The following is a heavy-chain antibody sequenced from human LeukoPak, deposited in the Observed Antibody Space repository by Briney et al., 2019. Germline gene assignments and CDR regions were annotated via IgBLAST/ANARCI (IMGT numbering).Heavy chain of an antibody. CDR3: ARDLNDFWSGLIDY. D-gene: IGHD3-3*01. CDR1: GFTFSSYS. Sequence: GGSLRLSCAASGFTFSSYSMDWVRQAPGKGLEWVSSISSSSSYIYYADSVKGRFTISRDNAKNSLYLQMNSLRAEDTAVYYCARDLNDFWSGLIDYWGQGTLVTVSS. J-gene: IGHJ4*02. V-gene: IGHV3-21*01. CDR2: ISSSSSYI.